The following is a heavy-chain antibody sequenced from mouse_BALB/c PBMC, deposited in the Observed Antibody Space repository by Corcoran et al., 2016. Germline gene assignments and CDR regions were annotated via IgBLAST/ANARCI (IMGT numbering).Heavy chain of an antibody. V-gene: IGHV3-6*02. CDR1: GYSITSGYY. D-gene: IGHD1-2*01. Sequence: DVQLQESGPGLGKPSQSLSLTCSVTGYSITSGYYWNWIRQFPGNKLEWMGYISYDGSNNYNPSLKNRISITRDTSKNQFFLKLNSVTTEDTATYYGATLLRPFDYWGQGTTLTVSS. J-gene: IGHJ2*01. CDR3: ATLLRPFDY. CDR2: ISYDGSN.